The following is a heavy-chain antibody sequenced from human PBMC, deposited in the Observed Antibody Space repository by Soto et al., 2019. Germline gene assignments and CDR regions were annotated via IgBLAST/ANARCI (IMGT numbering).Heavy chain of an antibody. CDR3: ARELNTESSAYYAFAF. CDR1: GYTFTAYG. D-gene: IGHD3-22*01. CDR2: VSTNGDRT. Sequence: QVQMVQSGPEVKMPGASVKVSCKTSGYTFTAYGLAWLRQAPGQRPEWMGGVSTNGDRTNYARKLQGRVTTTADRTTTTTSMELRSLGTDDTAVYYCARELNTESSAYYAFAFWGQGTLVTVSS. J-gene: IGHJ4*02. V-gene: IGHV1-18*01.